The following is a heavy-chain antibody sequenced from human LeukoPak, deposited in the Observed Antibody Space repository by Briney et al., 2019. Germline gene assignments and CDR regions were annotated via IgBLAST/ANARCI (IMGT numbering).Heavy chain of an antibody. CDR2: IVGSGSST. CDR3: AKDGSNDWRWGAFDV. D-gene: IGHD2-15*01. Sequence: GGSLRLSCAASGFTFSTYALSWVRQAPGKGLEWVSSIVGSGSSTFYADPVKGRFSISRDNSKHTLYLQMNTLRAGDTAVYYCAKDGSNDWRWGAFDVWGQGTMVTVSS. J-gene: IGHJ3*01. V-gene: IGHV3-23*01. CDR1: GFTFSTYA.